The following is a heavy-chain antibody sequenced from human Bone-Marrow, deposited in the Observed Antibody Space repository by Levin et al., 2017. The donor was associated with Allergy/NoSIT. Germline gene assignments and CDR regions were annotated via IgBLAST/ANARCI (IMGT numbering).Heavy chain of an antibody. CDR3: ARSPGSYFYYYLDV. CDR1: GGSITGHY. D-gene: IGHD3-10*01. J-gene: IGHJ6*03. CDR2: IYSSGNT. V-gene: IGHV4-59*11. Sequence: PSETLSLTCTVSGGSITGHYWSWIRQPPGKGLEWIGYIYSSGNTDYNPSVHNYNPTFQSRVTISVDASKNQISLNLSSVTAADTAVYYCARSPGSYFYYYLDVWGKGTTVTVSS.